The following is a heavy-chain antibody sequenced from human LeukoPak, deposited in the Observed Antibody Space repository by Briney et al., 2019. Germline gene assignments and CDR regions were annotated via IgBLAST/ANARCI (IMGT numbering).Heavy chain of an antibody. CDR1: GGSISSGSYY. D-gene: IGHD3/OR15-3a*01. J-gene: IGHJ6*03. CDR2: IYTSGST. Sequence: PSETLSLTCTVSGGSISSGSYYWSWIRQPAGKGLEWIGRIYTSGSTNYNPSLKSRVTISVDTSKNQFSLKLSSVTAADTAVYYCASMISSPRYYYYMDVWGKGTTVTVSS. CDR3: ASMISSPRYYYYMDV. V-gene: IGHV4-61*02.